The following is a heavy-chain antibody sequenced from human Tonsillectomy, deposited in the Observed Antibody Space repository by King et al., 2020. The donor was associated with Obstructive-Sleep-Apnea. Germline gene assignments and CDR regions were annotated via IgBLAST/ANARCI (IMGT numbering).Heavy chain of an antibody. V-gene: IGHV4-30-2*01. Sequence: LQLQESGSGLVKPSQTLSLTCAVSGGSISSGGYSWSWIRQPPGKGLEWIGYIYHSGSTYYNPSLRSRVIISVDRSKNQFSLKLSSVTAADTAVYYCAGGPYYFDSLGYRFDYWGQGTLVTVSS. D-gene: IGHD3-22*01. CDR1: GGSISSGGYS. J-gene: IGHJ4*02. CDR3: AGGPYYFDSLGYRFDY. CDR2: IYHSGST.